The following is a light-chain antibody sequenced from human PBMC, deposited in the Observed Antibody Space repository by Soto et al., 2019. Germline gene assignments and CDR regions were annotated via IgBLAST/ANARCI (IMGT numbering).Light chain of an antibody. V-gene: IGKV1-12*01. CDR2: AAS. CDR1: QDIAGR. Sequence: MQMSQLAYSLCASVGDRITITCLASQDIAGRLAWFQQKPGKAPQYLIQAASVLQSGVPSRFSGSGSGTEFFLTSNNLQPADFASYFCLQVYSFPRTFGLGTKVDIK. J-gene: IGKJ1*01. CDR3: LQVYSFPRT.